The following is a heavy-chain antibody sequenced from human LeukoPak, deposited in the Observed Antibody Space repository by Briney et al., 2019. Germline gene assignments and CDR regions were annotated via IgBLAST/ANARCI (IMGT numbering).Heavy chain of an antibody. CDR2: IANSGGNT. CDR3: AIRPTEVEGPFDY. Sequence: PGGSLSLSCAASGLTFSSQAMGWVRQAPGKGLEWVSAIANSGGNTYYADSVKGRFTISRDNSRNTLYLQMSSLRVEDTAVYYCAIRPTEVEGPFDYWGQGTLVTVSS. V-gene: IGHV3-23*01. CDR1: GLTFSSQA. D-gene: IGHD5-24*01. J-gene: IGHJ4*02.